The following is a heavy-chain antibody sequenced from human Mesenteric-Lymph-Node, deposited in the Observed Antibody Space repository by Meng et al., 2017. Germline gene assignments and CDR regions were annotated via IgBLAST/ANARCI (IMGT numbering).Heavy chain of an antibody. CDR1: GFTFSSYA. V-gene: IGHV3-23*01. CDR3: AKDTGSSGYYGYGFDY. D-gene: IGHD3-22*01. CDR2: ISGSGGST. J-gene: IGHJ4*02. Sequence: GGSLRLSCAASGFTFSSYAMSWVRQAPGKGLEWVSAISGSGGSTYYADSVKGRFTISRDNSKNTLYLQMNSLRAEDTAVYYCAKDTGSSGYYGYGFDYWGQGTLVTVSS.